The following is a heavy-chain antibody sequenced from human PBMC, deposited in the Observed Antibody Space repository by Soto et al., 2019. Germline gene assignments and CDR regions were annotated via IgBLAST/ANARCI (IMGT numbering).Heavy chain of an antibody. J-gene: IGHJ6*03. Sequence: GGSLRLSCAASGFTFSDYYMSWIRQAPGKGLEWVSYISSSGSTIYYADSVKGRFTISRDNAKNSLYLQMNSLRAEDTAVYYCARAGDRGEQPGLLFYYYYYMDVWGKGTTVTVSS. D-gene: IGHD3-10*01. CDR3: ARAGDRGEQPGLLFYYYYYMDV. CDR2: ISSSGSTI. V-gene: IGHV3-11*01. CDR1: GFTFSDYY.